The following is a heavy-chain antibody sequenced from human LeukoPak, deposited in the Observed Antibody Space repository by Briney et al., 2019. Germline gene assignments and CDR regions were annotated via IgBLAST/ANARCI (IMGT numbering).Heavy chain of an antibody. CDR3: ARDLPYDYVWGSPIEYYFDY. D-gene: IGHD3-16*01. CDR1: GYTFTSYG. CDR2: ISAYNGNT. Sequence: ASVTVSFKASGYTFTSYGISWVRQAPGQGLEWMGWISAYNGNTNYAQKLQGRVTMTTDTSTSTAYMELRSLRSDDTAVYYCARDLPYDYVWGSPIEYYFDYWGQGTLVTVSS. J-gene: IGHJ4*02. V-gene: IGHV1-18*01.